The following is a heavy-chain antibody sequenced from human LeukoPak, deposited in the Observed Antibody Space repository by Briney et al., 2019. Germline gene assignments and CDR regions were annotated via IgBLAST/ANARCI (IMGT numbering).Heavy chain of an antibody. CDR2: ISAYNGNT. CDR3: ARSWELLAGYFDY. J-gene: IGHJ4*02. CDR1: GYTFTSYG. Sequence: GASVKVSCKASGYTFTSYGISWVRQAPGQGLEWMGWISAYNGNTNYAQKLQGRVTITTDESTSTAYMELSSLRSEDTAVYYCARSWELLAGYFDYWGQGTLVTVSS. V-gene: IGHV1-18*01. D-gene: IGHD2-15*01.